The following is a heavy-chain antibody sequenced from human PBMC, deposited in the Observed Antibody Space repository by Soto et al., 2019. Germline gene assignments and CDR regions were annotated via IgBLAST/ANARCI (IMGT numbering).Heavy chain of an antibody. V-gene: IGHV3-30*18. D-gene: IGHD6-13*01. CDR1: GFTFSNYG. CDR2: ISHDERNK. Sequence: GGSLRLSCAASGFTFSNYGMHWVRQAPGKGLEWVAVISHDERNKYYVDSVKGRFTISRDNSKNTLYLQMNSLRPEDTAVYYCAKDDPPKQQLDGRIDYWGQGTLVTVSS. J-gene: IGHJ4*02. CDR3: AKDDPPKQQLDGRIDY.